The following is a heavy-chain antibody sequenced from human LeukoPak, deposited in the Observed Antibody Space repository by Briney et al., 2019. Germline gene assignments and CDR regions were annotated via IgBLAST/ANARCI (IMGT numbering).Heavy chain of an antibody. CDR3: AGGVPAAPDDAFDI. Sequence: PSETLSLTCAVSGGSISSGDYYWSWIRQPPGKGLEWIGYIYYSGSTYYNPSLKSRVTISVDTSKNQFSLKLSSVTAADTAVYYCAGGVPAAPDDAFDIWGQGTMVTVSS. CDR2: IYYSGST. J-gene: IGHJ3*02. V-gene: IGHV4-30-4*08. CDR1: GGSISSGDYY. D-gene: IGHD2-2*01.